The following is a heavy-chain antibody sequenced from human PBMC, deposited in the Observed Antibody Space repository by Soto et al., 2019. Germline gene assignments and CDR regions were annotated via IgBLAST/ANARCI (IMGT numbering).Heavy chain of an antibody. J-gene: IGHJ4*02. CDR2: IYYSGST. Sequence: QVQLQESGPGLVKPSETLSLTCTVSGGSISSYYWSWIRQPPGKGLEWIGYIYYSGSTNYNPSLKRRVTMSVDTSKNQFSLKLSSVTAADTAVYYCARVGPYGGYDYKGVFDYWGQGTLVTVSS. V-gene: IGHV4-59*01. CDR1: GGSISSYY. CDR3: ARVGPYGGYDYKGVFDY. D-gene: IGHD5-12*01.